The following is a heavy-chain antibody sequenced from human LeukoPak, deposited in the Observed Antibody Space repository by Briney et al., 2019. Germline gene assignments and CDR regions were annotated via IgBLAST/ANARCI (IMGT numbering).Heavy chain of an antibody. J-gene: IGHJ6*03. CDR2: IIPIFGTA. CDR3: ATRIAAAGTSAGPYYYYYYMDV. D-gene: IGHD6-13*01. V-gene: IGHV1-69*13. Sequence: ASVKVSCKASGGTFSSYAISWVRQAPGQGLEWMGGIIPIFGTANYAQKFQGRVTITADESTSTAYMELSSLRSEDTAVYYCATRIAAAGTSAGPYYYYYYMDVWGKGTTVTISS. CDR1: GGTFSSYA.